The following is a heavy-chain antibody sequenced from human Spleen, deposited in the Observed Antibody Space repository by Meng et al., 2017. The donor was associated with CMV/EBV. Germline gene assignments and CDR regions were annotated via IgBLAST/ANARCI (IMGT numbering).Heavy chain of an antibody. J-gene: IGHJ4*02. Sequence: GSLRLSCTVSGGSISSYYWSWIRQPPGKGLEWIGYIYYSGSTYYNPSLKSRVTISVDTSKNQFSLKLSSVTAADTAVYYCARDYSNYDGYFDYWGQGTLVTVSS. V-gene: IGHV4-59*12. D-gene: IGHD4-11*01. CDR2: IYYSGST. CDR3: ARDYSNYDGYFDY. CDR1: GGSISSYY.